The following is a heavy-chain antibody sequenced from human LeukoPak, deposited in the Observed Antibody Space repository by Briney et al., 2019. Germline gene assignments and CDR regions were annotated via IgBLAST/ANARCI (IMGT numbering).Heavy chain of an antibody. Sequence: PSETLSLNCTVSSGSISSSSYYWGWIRQPPGKGLEWIGSIYYSGSTYYNPSLKSRVTISVDTSKNQFSLKLSSVTAADTAVYYCARRPASIAEADFDYWGQGTLVTVSS. V-gene: IGHV4-39*01. CDR3: ARRPASIAEADFDY. CDR2: IYYSGST. CDR1: SGSISSSSYY. J-gene: IGHJ4*02. D-gene: IGHD6-13*01.